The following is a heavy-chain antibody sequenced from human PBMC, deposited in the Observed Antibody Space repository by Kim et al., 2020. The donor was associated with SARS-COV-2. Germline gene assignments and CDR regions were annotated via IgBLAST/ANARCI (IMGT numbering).Heavy chain of an antibody. J-gene: IGHJ4*02. Sequence: GGSLRLSCAAAGFTFSSYVMSWVRQAPGKGLEWVSHISASGGNTYYADSVKGRFTISRDNSKNTVYLEMNSLRAEDTAVYYCAKPPLVGASVPDHWGQGTLVTVSS. CDR2: ISASGGNT. D-gene: IGHD1-26*01. V-gene: IGHV3-23*01. CDR3: AKPPLVGASVPDH. CDR1: GFTFSSYV.